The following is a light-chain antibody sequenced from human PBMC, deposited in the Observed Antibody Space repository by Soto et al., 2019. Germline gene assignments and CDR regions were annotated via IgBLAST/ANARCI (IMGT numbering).Light chain of an antibody. CDR3: VSFTSSTTYV. Sequence: QSVLTQPASVSASPGQSITISCTGTSSDVGGSNFVSWYQQHPGKPPKLIIYDVATRPSGVSNRFSGSKSGSMASLIISRLQTEDEADYYCVSFTSSTTYVFGSGTQLTVL. CDR2: DVA. CDR1: SSDVGGSNF. V-gene: IGLV2-14*03. J-gene: IGLJ7*01.